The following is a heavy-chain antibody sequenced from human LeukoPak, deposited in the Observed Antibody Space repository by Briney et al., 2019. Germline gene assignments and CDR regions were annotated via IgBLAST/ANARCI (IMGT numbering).Heavy chain of an antibody. V-gene: IGHV4-34*01. D-gene: IGHD6-19*01. J-gene: IGHJ4*02. CDR2: INHSGST. Sequence: SETLSLTCAVYGGSFSGYYWSWIRQPPGKGLEWIGEINHSGSTNYNPSLKSRVTISVDTSKNQFSLKLSSVTAADTAVYYCARTYSSYFDYWGQGTLVTVSS. CDR1: GGSFSGYY. CDR3: ARTYSSYFDY.